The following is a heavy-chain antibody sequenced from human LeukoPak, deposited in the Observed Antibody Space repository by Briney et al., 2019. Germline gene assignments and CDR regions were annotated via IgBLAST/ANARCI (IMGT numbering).Heavy chain of an antibody. CDR2: INHSGST. J-gene: IGHJ6*02. CDR1: GGSFSGYY. Sequence: EASETLSLTCAVYGGSFSGYYWSWIRQPPGKGLEGIGEINHSGSTNYNPSLKSRVTISVDTSKNQFSLKLSSVTAADTAVYYCARERRRVVVAATYYYGMDVWGQGTTVTVSS. V-gene: IGHV4-34*01. CDR3: ARERRRVVVAATYYYGMDV. D-gene: IGHD2-15*01.